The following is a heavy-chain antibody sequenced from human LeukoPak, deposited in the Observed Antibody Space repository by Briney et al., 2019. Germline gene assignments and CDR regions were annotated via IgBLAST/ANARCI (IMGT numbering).Heavy chain of an antibody. V-gene: IGHV1-18*01. CDR1: GYTFTSYG. J-gene: IGHJ4*02. Sequence: ASVKVSCKASGYTFTSYGISWVRQAPGQGLEWMGWISAYNGNTNYAQKLQGRVTMTTDTSTSTAYMELRSLRSDDTAVYYCARNTLQDDFWSGYYDRDFDYWGQGILVTVSS. CDR2: ISAYNGNT. D-gene: IGHD3-3*01. CDR3: ARNTLQDDFWSGYYDRDFDY.